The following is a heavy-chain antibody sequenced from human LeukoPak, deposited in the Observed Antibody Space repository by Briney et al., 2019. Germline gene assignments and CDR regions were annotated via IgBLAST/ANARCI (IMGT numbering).Heavy chain of an antibody. V-gene: IGHV4-34*01. Sequence: SETLSLTCAVYGGSFSGYYWGWIRQPPGKGLEWIGSIYYSGRTLYNPSLKSRVTISVDTSKNQFSLKLSSVTAADTAVYYCARSCLIVDIVATIRARLGGNAFDIWGQGTMVTVSS. CDR2: IYYSGRT. D-gene: IGHD5-12*01. CDR1: GGSFSGYY. J-gene: IGHJ3*02. CDR3: ARSCLIVDIVATIRARLGGNAFDI.